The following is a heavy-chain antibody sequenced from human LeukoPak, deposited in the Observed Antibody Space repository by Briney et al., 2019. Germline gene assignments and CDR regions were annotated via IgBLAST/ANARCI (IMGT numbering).Heavy chain of an antibody. CDR2: INGDGSTT. CDR1: GFTFSSYW. V-gene: IGHV3-74*01. Sequence: GGSLRLSCAASGFTFSSYWMHWVRQAPGKGLVWVSRINGDGSTTTYADSAKGRFTISRDNAKNTLYLQMNSLRAEDTALYYCASLFLCYGCSSSSDSFNIWGQGTMVTVSS. D-gene: IGHD6-6*01. CDR3: ASLFLCYGCSSSSDSFNI. J-gene: IGHJ3*02.